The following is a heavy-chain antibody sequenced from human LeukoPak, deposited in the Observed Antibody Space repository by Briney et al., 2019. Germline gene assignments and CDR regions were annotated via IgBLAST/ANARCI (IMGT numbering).Heavy chain of an antibody. CDR2: ISGSNGYT. J-gene: IGHJ1*01. Sequence: ASVTVSCKASGYTFSSYGISWLRQAPGQGLEWLGWISGSNGYTNFAQKLQGRITMTTDTSASTAYMELRSLTSDDTAVYYCARGSTATGYNLQYFHHWGQGSLVTVSS. D-gene: IGHD5-12*01. CDR1: GYTFSSYG. CDR3: ARGSTATGYNLQYFHH. V-gene: IGHV1-18*04.